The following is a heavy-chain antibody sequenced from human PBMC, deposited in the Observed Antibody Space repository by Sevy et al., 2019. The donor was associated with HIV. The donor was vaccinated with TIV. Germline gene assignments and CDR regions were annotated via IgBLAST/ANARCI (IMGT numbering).Heavy chain of an antibody. V-gene: IGHV5-51*06. CDR3: ARGARGTLPSYYYYGMDV. CDR1: GYSFSSYW. J-gene: IGHJ6*02. Sequence: GESLKISCRGSGYSFSSYWFVWVRQMPGKVLEWMGIIYPGDTDTIYSPSFQGQASISVDKSISTAYLHWSSLSASDTAMYYCARGARGTLPSYYYYGMDVWGQGTTVTVSS. CDR2: IYPGDTDT.